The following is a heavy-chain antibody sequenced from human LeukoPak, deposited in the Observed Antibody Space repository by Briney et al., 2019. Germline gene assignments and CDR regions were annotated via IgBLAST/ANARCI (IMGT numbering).Heavy chain of an antibody. Sequence: GGSLRLSCAASGFTFSSYAMHWVRQAPGKGLEWVAVISYDGSNKYYAESVKGRFTISRDNSKNTLYLEMNSLGAEDTAVYYRAREESGISIFGVVILWGQGTLVTVSS. D-gene: IGHD3-3*01. V-gene: IGHV3-30*04. CDR2: ISYDGSNK. J-gene: IGHJ4*02. CDR3: AREESGISIFGVVIL. CDR1: GFTFSSYA.